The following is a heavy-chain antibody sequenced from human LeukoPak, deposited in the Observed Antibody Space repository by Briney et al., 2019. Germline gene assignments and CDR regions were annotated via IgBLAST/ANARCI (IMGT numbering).Heavy chain of an antibody. D-gene: IGHD5-12*01. J-gene: IGHJ4*02. CDR2: ISGSGGTT. V-gene: IGHV3-23*01. CDR3: AKDRSGYDYYGQYYFDY. Sequence: GGSLRLSCAASGFMFSSHAMSWVRQAPGKGLEFVSGISGSGGTTYYADSVKGRFTIFRDNSDNTLYLQMDSLRVEDTALYYCAKDRSGYDYYGQYYFDYWGQGALVTVSP. CDR1: GFMFSSHA.